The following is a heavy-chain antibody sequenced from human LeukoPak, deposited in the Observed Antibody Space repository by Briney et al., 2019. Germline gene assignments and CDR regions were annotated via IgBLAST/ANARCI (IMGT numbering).Heavy chain of an antibody. CDR2: IYYSGST. CDR1: GGSISSYY. J-gene: IGHJ4*02. Sequence: PSETLSLTCTVSGGSISSYYWSWIRQPPGKGLEWIGYIYYSGSTNYNPSLKSRVTISVDTSKNQFSLKLSSVTAADTAVYYCARSKRITMVRGVIIFATPFDYWGQGTLVTVSS. CDR3: ARSKRITMVRGVIIFATPFDY. D-gene: IGHD3-10*01. V-gene: IGHV4-59*01.